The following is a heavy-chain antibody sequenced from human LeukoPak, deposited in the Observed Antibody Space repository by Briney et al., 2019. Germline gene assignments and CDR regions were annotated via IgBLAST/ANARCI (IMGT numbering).Heavy chain of an antibody. V-gene: IGHV4-61*01. CDR3: ASTETYYYDSSGYYWGGY. D-gene: IGHD3-22*01. CDR1: GGSVSSGSYY. J-gene: IGHJ4*02. Sequence: SETLSLTCTVSGGSVSSGSYYWSWIRQPPGKGLEWIGYIYYSGSTNYNPSLKSRVTISVDTSKNQFSLKLSSVTAADTAVYYCASTETYYYDSSGYYWGGYWGQGTLVTVSS. CDR2: IYYSGST.